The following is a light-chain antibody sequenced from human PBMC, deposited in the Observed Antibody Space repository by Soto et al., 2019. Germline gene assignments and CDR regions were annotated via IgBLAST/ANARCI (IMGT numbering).Light chain of an antibody. V-gene: IGKV1-9*01. J-gene: IGKJ1*01. CDR1: QAISTY. Sequence: DIQLTQSPSLLSASVGDRVTITCRASQAISTYLAWYQQTSGKAPKLLISAASTLQRGVPSRFRGSGSGTEFTLTISSLQPDDVASYYCQKYDSAPTFGPGTKVDIK. CDR3: QKYDSAPT. CDR2: AAS.